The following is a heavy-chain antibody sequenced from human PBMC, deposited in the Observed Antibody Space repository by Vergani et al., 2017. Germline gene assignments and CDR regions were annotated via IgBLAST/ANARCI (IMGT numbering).Heavy chain of an antibody. CDR1: GFSIDNGYY. CDR2: IYRTGRT. Sequence: QVQLQESVPGLVKPSETLSLTCAVSGFSIDNGYYWDWIRQPPGKGLEGIGSIYRTGRTHFNPSLKSRVTISVDTSNNHFSLRLNSLTAADTAVYYCARRSGIVYDIFSGTQYFFDFWGQGTLVTVSS. CDR3: ARRSGIVYDIFSGTQYFFDF. V-gene: IGHV4-38-2*01. D-gene: IGHD3-9*01. J-gene: IGHJ4*02.